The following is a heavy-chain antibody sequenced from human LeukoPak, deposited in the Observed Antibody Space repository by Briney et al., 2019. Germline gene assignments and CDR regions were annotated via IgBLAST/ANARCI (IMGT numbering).Heavy chain of an antibody. J-gene: IGHJ3*02. D-gene: IGHD2-2*01. CDR3: ARVFGVVGAFDI. Sequence: ASVKVSCKASGGTFSNYAISWVRQAPGQGLEWMGGIIPIFGTANYAQKFQGRVTITADKSTSTAYMELSSLRSEDTAVYYCARVFGVVGAFDIWGQGTMVTVSS. V-gene: IGHV1-69*06. CDR2: IIPIFGTA. CDR1: GGTFSNYA.